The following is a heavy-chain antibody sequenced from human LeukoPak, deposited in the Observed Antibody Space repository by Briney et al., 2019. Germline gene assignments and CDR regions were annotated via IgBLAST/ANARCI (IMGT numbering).Heavy chain of an antibody. V-gene: IGHV3-23*01. Sequence: GGSLRLSCAASGFTFSSYAMSWVRHAPGKGLEWVAAISGSGGSTYYADSVKGRFTISRDNSKNTLYLQMNSLRAEDTAVYYCAKDPNRVPVNPFDYWGQGTLVTVSS. D-gene: IGHD2-2*01. CDR1: GFTFSSYA. J-gene: IGHJ4*02. CDR2: ISGSGGST. CDR3: AKDPNRVPVNPFDY.